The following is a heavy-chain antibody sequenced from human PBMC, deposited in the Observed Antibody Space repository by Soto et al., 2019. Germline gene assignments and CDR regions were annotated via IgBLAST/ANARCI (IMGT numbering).Heavy chain of an antibody. CDR3: ARELQGHYYFDY. Sequence: GASVKVSCKASGYTFISYAIHWVRQAPGQRLEWMGWINAGNGNTKYSQKFQGRVTITRDTSASTAYMELTSLRSEDTAVYYCARELQGHYYFDYWGQGTLVTVSS. CDR1: GYTFISYA. V-gene: IGHV1-3*01. J-gene: IGHJ4*02. CDR2: INAGNGNT. D-gene: IGHD2-15*01.